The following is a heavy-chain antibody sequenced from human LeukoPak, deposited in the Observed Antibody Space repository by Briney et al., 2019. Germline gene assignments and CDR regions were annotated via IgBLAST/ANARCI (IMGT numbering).Heavy chain of an antibody. CDR1: GYTFTSYD. Sequence: ASVKVSCKASGYTFTSYDINWVRQATGQGLEWMGWMNPNSGNTGYAQKFQGRVTMTRNTSISTAYMELSSLRSEDTAVYYCARSRIGWYLRGSDAFNIWGQGTMVTVSS. CDR2: MNPNSGNT. V-gene: IGHV1-8*01. J-gene: IGHJ3*02. D-gene: IGHD6-19*01. CDR3: ARSRIGWYLRGSDAFNI.